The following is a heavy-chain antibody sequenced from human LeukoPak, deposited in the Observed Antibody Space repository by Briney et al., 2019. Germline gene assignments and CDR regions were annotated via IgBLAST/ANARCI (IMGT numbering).Heavy chain of an antibody. Sequence: SETLSLTCTVSGYSISSGYYWGWIRQPPGKGLEWIGSIYHSGSTYYNPSLKSRVTISVDTSKNQFSLKLSSVTAADTAVYYCARDLVDGSGSYYDYWGQGTLVTVSS. D-gene: IGHD3-10*01. CDR1: GYSISSGYY. V-gene: IGHV4-38-2*02. J-gene: IGHJ4*02. CDR2: IYHSGST. CDR3: ARDLVDGSGSYYDY.